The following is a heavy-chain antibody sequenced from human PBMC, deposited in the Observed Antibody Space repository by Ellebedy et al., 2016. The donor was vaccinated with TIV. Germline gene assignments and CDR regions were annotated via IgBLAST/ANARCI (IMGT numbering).Heavy chain of an antibody. CDR1: GGSVSSLGYY. D-gene: IGHD3-10*01. V-gene: IGHV4-61*08. J-gene: IGHJ4*02. CDR3: ARDLDY. CDR2: IYFSGDS. Sequence: MPSETLSLTCTVAGGSVSSLGYYWNWIRQPPGKGLEWIGYIYFSGDSNFNASLKGRATLSVDTSKNQFSLKLSSVTAADTAVYYCARDLDYWGQGTLVTVSS.